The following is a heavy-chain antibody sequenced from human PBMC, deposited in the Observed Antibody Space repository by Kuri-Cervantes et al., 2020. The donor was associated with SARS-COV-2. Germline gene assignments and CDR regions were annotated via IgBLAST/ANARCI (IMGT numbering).Heavy chain of an antibody. J-gene: IGHJ4*02. CDR3: AKDPVAGTWGVNFDY. D-gene: IGHD6-19*01. CDR1: GFTFSSYA. CDR2: ILYDGSSK. Sequence: GGSLRLSCAPPGFTFSSYAMHWVRQAPGKGLEWVAVILYDGSSKYYADSVKGRFTISRDNSKNTLYLQMNSRRAEDTAIYDCAKDPVAGTWGVNFDYWGQGTLVTVSS. V-gene: IGHV3-30-3*02.